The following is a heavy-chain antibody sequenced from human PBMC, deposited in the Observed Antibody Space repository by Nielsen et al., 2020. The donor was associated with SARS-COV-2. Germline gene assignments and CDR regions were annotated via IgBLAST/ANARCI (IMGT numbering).Heavy chain of an antibody. V-gene: IGHV1-69*13. CDR1: GGTFSSYA. CDR3: ASRGRYCSSTSCQYYYYGMDV. J-gene: IGHJ6*02. CDR2: IIPIFGTA. D-gene: IGHD2-2*01. Sequence: SVKVSCKASGGTFSSYAISWVRQAPGQGLEWMGGIIPIFGTANYAQKFQGRVTITADESTSTAYMELSSLRSEDTAVYYCASRGRYCSSTSCQYYYYGMDVWGQVTTVTVSS.